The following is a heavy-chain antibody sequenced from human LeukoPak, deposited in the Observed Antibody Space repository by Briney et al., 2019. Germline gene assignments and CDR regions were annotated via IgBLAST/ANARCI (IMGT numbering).Heavy chain of an antibody. D-gene: IGHD3-16*01. J-gene: IGHJ6*03. V-gene: IGHV1-69*05. Sequence: GASVEVSCKASGGTLSSYAISWVRQAPGQGLEWMGGIIPIFGTANNAQKFQGRVTITTDESTSTAYMELSSLRSEDTAVYYCARGAVGGYYYMDVWGKGTTVTVSS. CDR2: IIPIFGTA. CDR3: ARGAVGGYYYMDV. CDR1: GGTLSSYA.